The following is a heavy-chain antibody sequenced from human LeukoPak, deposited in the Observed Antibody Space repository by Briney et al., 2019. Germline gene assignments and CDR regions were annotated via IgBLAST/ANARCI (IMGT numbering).Heavy chain of an antibody. Sequence: SETLSLTCTVSGGSISSYYWSWIRQPPGKGLEWIGYIYYSGSTNYNPSLKSRVTISVDTSKNQFSLKLSSVTAADTAVYYCAGDLLGSSGWIVWGQGTLVTVSS. CDR1: GGSISSYY. V-gene: IGHV4-59*01. CDR3: AGDLLGSSGWIV. CDR2: IYYSGST. J-gene: IGHJ4*02. D-gene: IGHD6-19*01.